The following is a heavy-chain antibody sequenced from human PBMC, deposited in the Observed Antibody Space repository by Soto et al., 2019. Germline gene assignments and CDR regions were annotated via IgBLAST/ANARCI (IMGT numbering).Heavy chain of an antibody. D-gene: IGHD2-2*01. V-gene: IGHV1-3*01. CDR2: INAGNGNT. Sequence: ASVKVSCKDSGYTFTSYAMHWVRQAPGQRLEWMGWINAGNGNTNYAQKYQGRVTMTTDTSTSTAYMELSSLRSDDTAVYYCARIADCSTTSCSFPSRFHVRGYYYYYGLDVWGQGTTVTVSS. CDR3: ARIADCSTTSCSFPSRFHVRGYYYYYGLDV. J-gene: IGHJ6*02. CDR1: GYTFTSYA.